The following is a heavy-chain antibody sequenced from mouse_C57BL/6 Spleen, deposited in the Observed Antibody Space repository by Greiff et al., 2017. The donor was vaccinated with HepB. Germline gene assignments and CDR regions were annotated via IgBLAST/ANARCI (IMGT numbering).Heavy chain of an antibody. Sequence: VQLQQSGAELVKPGASVKLSCKASGYTFTSYWMQWVKQRPGQGLEWIGEIDPSDSYTNYNQKFKGKATLTVDTSSSTAYMQLSSLTSEDSAVYYCARTILLEGFAYWGQGTLVTVSA. J-gene: IGHJ3*01. D-gene: IGHD2-14*01. V-gene: IGHV1-50*01. CDR1: GYTFTSYW. CDR2: IDPSDSYT. CDR3: ARTILLEGFAY.